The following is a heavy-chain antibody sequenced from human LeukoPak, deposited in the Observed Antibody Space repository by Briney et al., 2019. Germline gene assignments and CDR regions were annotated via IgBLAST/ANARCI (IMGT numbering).Heavy chain of an antibody. CDR3: AKGPTQWELLPGAFDI. V-gene: IGHV3-23*01. CDR2: ISGSGGST. J-gene: IGHJ3*02. Sequence: GGSLRLSCAASGFTFSSYAMSWVRQAPGKGLEWVSAISGSGGSTYYADSVKGRFTISRDNSKNTLYLQMNSLRAEDTAVYYCAKGPTQWELLPGAFDIWGQGTMVTASS. D-gene: IGHD1-26*01. CDR1: GFTFSSYA.